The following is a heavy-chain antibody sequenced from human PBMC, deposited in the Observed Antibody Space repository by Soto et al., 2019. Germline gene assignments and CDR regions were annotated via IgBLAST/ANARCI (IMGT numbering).Heavy chain of an antibody. J-gene: IGHJ6*02. V-gene: IGHV1-69*01. Sequence: QVQLVQSGAEVKKPGSSVKVSCKASGGTFSSYAISWVRQAPGQGLEWMGGIIPIFGTANYAQKFQGRVTITADESTSTAYMELSSLRSEDTAVYYCANDIVVVPAALPGGYYYYGMDVWGQGTTVTVSS. CDR3: ANDIVVVPAALPGGYYYYGMDV. D-gene: IGHD2-2*02. CDR2: IIPIFGTA. CDR1: GGTFSSYA.